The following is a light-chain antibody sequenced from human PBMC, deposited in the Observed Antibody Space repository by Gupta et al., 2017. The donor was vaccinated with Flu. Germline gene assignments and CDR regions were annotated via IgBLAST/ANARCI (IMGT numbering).Light chain of an antibody. V-gene: IGLV2-14*01. CDR2: EVS. Sequence: QPAAAHPATLSPSPVGSVSSWESGTSSDVGGYKNVSWYQQNPGRSPKLIIYEVSHRPSGISNRFSCSKAGNTASLSIAAHRAEDEGTYYCSSDVSGSTYVFGTGTTVTV. CDR1: SSDVGGYKN. CDR3: SSDVSGSTYV. J-gene: IGLJ1*01.